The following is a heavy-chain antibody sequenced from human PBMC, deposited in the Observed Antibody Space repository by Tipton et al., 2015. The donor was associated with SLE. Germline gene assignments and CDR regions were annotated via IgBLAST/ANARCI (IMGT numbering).Heavy chain of an antibody. Sequence: WVRQAPGKGLEWIGYISDSGNTIDNPSLKSRLTISVDTSKNQFSLKLSSVTAADTAVYYCARQVAQGTWAFDYWGQGTLVTVSS. D-gene: IGHD5-12*01. J-gene: IGHJ4*02. CDR3: ARQVAQGTWAFDY. CDR2: ISDSGNT. V-gene: IGHV4-59*08.